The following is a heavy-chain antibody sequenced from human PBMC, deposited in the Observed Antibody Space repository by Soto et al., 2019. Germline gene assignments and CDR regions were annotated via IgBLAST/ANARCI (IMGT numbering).Heavy chain of an antibody. Sequence: PGGALRLSSSASGFTFSSYAMHWVRQAPGKGLEYVSAISSNGGSTYYADSVKGRFTISRDNSKNTLYLQMSSLRAEDTAVYYRVKFISGGAVAGNDYWGQGTLVTVSS. CDR1: GFTFSSYA. J-gene: IGHJ4*02. D-gene: IGHD6-19*01. CDR2: ISSNGGST. V-gene: IGHV3-64D*06. CDR3: VKFISGGAVAGNDY.